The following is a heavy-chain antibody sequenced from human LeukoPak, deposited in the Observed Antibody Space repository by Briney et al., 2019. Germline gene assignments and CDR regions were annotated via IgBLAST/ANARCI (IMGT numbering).Heavy chain of an antibody. CDR3: ARQISGGSCYRY. CDR2: IYYSGST. CDR1: GGSISSYY. D-gene: IGHD2-15*01. Sequence: SETLSFTCTVSGGSISSYYWSWIRQPPGKGLEWIGYIYYSGSTNYNPSLKSRVTISVDTSKNQFSLKLSSVTAADTAVYYCARQISGGSCYRYWGQGTLVTVSS. V-gene: IGHV4-59*08. J-gene: IGHJ4*02.